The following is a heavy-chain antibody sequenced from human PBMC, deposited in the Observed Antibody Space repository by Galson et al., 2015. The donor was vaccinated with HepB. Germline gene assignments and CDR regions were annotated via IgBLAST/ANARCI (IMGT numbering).Heavy chain of an antibody. D-gene: IGHD1-26*01. CDR3: ARDTSGSGSYFDY. J-gene: IGHJ4*02. Sequence: SLRLSCAASGFTLSSYAMHWVRQAPGKGLEWVAVISYDGSNKYYADSVKGRFTISRDNSKNTLYLQMNSLRAEDTAVYYCARDTSGSGSYFDYWGQGTLVTVSS. V-gene: IGHV3-30-3*01. CDR2: ISYDGSNK. CDR1: GFTLSSYA.